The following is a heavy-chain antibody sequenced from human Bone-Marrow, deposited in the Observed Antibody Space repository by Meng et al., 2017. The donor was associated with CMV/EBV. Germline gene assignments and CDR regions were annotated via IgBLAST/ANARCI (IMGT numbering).Heavy chain of an antibody. Sequence: GGSLRLSCAVSGFTFSNYDMSWVRQAPGRGLEWVSSITTSGGDAYYADSVKGRFTISRNNSKNTLYLQMNSLRAEDTAVYYCAKHTPVGDFWGQGTLVTVFS. CDR1: GFTFSNYD. V-gene: IGHV3-23*01. CDR3: AKHTPVGDF. CDR2: ITTSGGDA. J-gene: IGHJ4*02. D-gene: IGHD2-15*01.